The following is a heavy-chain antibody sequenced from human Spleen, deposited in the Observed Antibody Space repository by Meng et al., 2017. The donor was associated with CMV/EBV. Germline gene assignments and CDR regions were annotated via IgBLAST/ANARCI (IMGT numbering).Heavy chain of an antibody. D-gene: IGHD3-3*01. CDR3: ASGLTIFGPYDP. CDR1: GGSLSGAY. J-gene: IGHJ5*02. Sequence: QVQLQQWGAGLLKPSETLSLTCAVNGGSLSGAYWNWIRQPPGKGLEWIGEIIHGGSPSYNPSLKSRVTISIDTSKNQLSLKLSSVTAADTAVYYCASGLTIFGPYDPWGQGTLVTVSS. CDR2: IIHGGSP. V-gene: IGHV4-34*12.